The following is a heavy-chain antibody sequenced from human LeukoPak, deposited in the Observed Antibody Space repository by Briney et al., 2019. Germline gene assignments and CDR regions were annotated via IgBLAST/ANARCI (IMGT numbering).Heavy chain of an antibody. CDR1: GGSITSSPYY. J-gene: IGHJ6*03. V-gene: IGHV4-39*07. D-gene: IGHD1-26*01. Sequence: PSETLSLTCTVSGGSITSSPYYWGWIRQPPGTGLEWIGSIYYSGSTYYNPSLKSRVTISVDTSKNQFSLKLSSVTAADTAVYYCARTSGSYYNYYYYYMDVWGKGTTVTVSS. CDR3: ARTSGSYYNYYYYYMDV. CDR2: IYYSGST.